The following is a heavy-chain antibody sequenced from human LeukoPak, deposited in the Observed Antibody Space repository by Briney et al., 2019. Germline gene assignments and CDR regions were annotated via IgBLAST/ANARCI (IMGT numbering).Heavy chain of an antibody. CDR2: IWTDGTNK. CDR1: GFTISSHA. D-gene: IGHD1-14*01. V-gene: IGHV3-33*01. Sequence: PGESLTLSCAASGFTISSHAMQWVRQAPGKGLEWVALIWTDGTNKYYADSVKGRFTISRDNSKNTLYLQMNSLRAEDTAVYYCARAPRHAEDYYYFVDVWGEGTTVTVSS. CDR3: ARAPRHAEDYYYFVDV. J-gene: IGHJ6*03.